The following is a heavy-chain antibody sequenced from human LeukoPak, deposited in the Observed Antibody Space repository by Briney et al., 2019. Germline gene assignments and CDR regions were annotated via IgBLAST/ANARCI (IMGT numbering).Heavy chain of an antibody. Sequence: PSETLSLTCTVSGGSLSNYYWSWIRQPPGKGLEWIGYIYYSGSTNYNPSLKSRVTISIDTSKNQFSLKLSSVTAADTAVYYCARARYVNSFYAFDIWGQGTLVTVSS. CDR1: GGSLSNYY. CDR3: ARARYVNSFYAFDI. CDR2: IYYSGST. V-gene: IGHV4-59*01. D-gene: IGHD3-9*01. J-gene: IGHJ3*02.